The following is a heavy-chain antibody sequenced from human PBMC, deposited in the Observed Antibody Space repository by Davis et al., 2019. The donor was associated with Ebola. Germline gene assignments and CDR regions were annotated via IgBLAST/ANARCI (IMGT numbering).Heavy chain of an antibody. CDR2: INPHNGNT. V-gene: IGHV1-18*04. CDR1: GYTFTGYF. CDR3: ARAQFPTTSDH. D-gene: IGHD1-1*01. J-gene: IGHJ4*02. Sequence: ASVKVSCKASGYTFTGYFMHWVRQAPGQGLEWMGWINPHNGNTNYAQNVQGRVIMTSDTATTTAYMEVGSLRSDDTAVYYCARAQFPTTSDHWGQGTLVTVSS.